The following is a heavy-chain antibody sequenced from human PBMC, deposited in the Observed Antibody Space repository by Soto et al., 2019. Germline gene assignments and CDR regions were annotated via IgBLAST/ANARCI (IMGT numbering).Heavy chain of an antibody. V-gene: IGHV1-18*01. CDR1: GYTFTSYG. J-gene: IGHJ5*02. CDR3: ARVPGGGWYLRWFDP. CDR2: ISAYNGNT. D-gene: IGHD6-19*01. Sequence: GASVNVSCKASGYTFTSYGISWVRQAPGQGLEWMGWISAYNGNTNYAQKLQGRVTMTTDTSTSTAYMELRSLRSDDTAVYYCARVPGGGWYLRWFDPWGQGTLVTVPS.